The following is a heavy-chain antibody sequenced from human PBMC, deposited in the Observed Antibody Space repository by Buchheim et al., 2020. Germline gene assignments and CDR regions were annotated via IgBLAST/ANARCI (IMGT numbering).Heavy chain of an antibody. J-gene: IGHJ6*02. Sequence: QVQLVQSGAEVKKPGASVKVSCKASGYTFTGYYMHWVRQAPGQGLEWMGWINPNSGGTNYAQKFQGWVTMTRDTSISTAYMELSRLRSDDTAVYYCARERDDSSGYYSFYYYGMDVWGQGTT. CDR2: INPNSGGT. V-gene: IGHV1-2*04. CDR3: ARERDDSSGYYSFYYYGMDV. CDR1: GYTFTGYY. D-gene: IGHD3-22*01.